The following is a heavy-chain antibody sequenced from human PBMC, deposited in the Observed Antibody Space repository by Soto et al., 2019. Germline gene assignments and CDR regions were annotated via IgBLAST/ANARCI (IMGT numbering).Heavy chain of an antibody. CDR2: IIVGSSYI. CDR3: ARDDTSDNWYNYFDF. V-gene: IGHV3-21*01. CDR1: GFALSPYN. J-gene: IGHJ4*02. D-gene: IGHD1-20*01. Sequence: PGGSLRLSCSASGFALSPYNFNWVPQAPGRGLEWVSSIIVGSSYIYYADSVKGRFTISRDDAKNSLYLQMNSLRAEDSALYYCARDDTSDNWYNYFDFWGQGALVTVSS.